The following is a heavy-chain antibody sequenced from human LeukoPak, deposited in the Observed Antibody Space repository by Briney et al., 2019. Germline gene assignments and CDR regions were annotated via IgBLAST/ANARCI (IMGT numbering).Heavy chain of an antibody. J-gene: IGHJ4*02. CDR3: ARVSYSSDWYFLDY. Sequence: ASVKVSCKASGYTFTSYAMNWVRQAPGQGLEWVGWINTNTGNPTYAQAFTGRFVFSLDTSVSTAYLQISSLEADDTAVYYCARVSYSSDWYFLDYWGQGTLVTVSS. CDR1: GYTFTSYA. D-gene: IGHD6-19*01. V-gene: IGHV7-4-1*02. CDR2: INTNTGNP.